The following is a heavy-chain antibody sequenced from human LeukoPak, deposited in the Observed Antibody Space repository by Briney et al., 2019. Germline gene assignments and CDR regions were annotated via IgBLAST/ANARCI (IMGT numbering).Heavy chain of an antibody. V-gene: IGHV3-21*01. CDR3: ARTVHYGGNAFDI. CDR2: ISSSSSYI. CDR1: GFTFSSYS. D-gene: IGHD4-23*01. J-gene: IGHJ3*02. Sequence: PGGSLRLSCAASGFTFSSYSMNWVRQAPGKGLGWVSSISSSSSYIYYADSVKGRFTISRDNAKNSLYLQMDSLRAEDTAVYYCARTVHYGGNAFDIWGQGAMVTVSS.